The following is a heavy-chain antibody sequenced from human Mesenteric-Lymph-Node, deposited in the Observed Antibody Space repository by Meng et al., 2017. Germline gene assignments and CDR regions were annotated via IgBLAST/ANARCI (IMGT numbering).Heavy chain of an antibody. D-gene: IGHD4-17*01. Sequence: GGSLRLSCAASGFTVSSNEMSWVRQAPGKGLEWVAVISYDGSNKDYADSVKGRFTISRDNSKNTVFLQMNSLRVDDTAVYFCARSRMTTVTTGGHFNSWGQGTLVTVSS. V-gene: IGHV3-30*01. CDR1: GFTVSSNE. CDR2: ISYDGSNK. CDR3: ARSRMTTVTTGGHFNS. J-gene: IGHJ4*02.